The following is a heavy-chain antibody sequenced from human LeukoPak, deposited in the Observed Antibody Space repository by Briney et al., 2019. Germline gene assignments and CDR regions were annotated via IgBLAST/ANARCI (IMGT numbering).Heavy chain of an antibody. D-gene: IGHD3-9*01. V-gene: IGHV3-15*01. CDR1: GFTFSNAW. CDR3: TTAYYDILTGYLDAFDI. J-gene: IGHJ3*02. Sequence: PGGSLRLSCAASGFTFSNAWMSWVRQAPGKGLEWVGRIKSKTDGGTKDYAAPVKGTFTISRDDSKNTLHLQMNSLKTEDTAVYYCTTAYYDILTGYLDAFDIWGQGTMVTVSS. CDR2: IKSKTDGGTK.